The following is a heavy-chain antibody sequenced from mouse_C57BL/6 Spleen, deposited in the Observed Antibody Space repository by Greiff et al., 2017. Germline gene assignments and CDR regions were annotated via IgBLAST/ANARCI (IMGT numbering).Heavy chain of an antibody. J-gene: IGHJ4*01. D-gene: IGHD3-2*02. CDR1: GYSITSGYD. V-gene: IGHV3-1*01. CDR2: ISYSGST. CDR3: ARGGSGYGYAMDY. Sequence: VQLKESGPGMVKPSQSLSLTCTVTGYSITSGYDWHWIRHFPGNKLEWMGYISYSGSTNYNPSLKSRISITHDTSKNHFFLKLNSVTTEDTATYYCARGGSGYGYAMDYWGQGTSVTVSS.